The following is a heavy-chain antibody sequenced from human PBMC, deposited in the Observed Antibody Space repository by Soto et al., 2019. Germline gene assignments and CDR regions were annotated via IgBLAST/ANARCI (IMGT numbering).Heavy chain of an antibody. J-gene: IGHJ6*02. CDR2: ISGSGGST. V-gene: IGHV3-23*01. CDR1: GFTFSSYA. D-gene: IGHD2-2*01. CDR3: AREGLVPVDDGMDV. Sequence: GGSLRLSCAASGFTFSSYAMSWVRQAPGKGLEWVSAISGSGGSTYYADSVKGRFTISRDNSKNTLYLQMNSLRDEDTAVYYCAREGLVPVDDGMDVWGQGTTVTVSS.